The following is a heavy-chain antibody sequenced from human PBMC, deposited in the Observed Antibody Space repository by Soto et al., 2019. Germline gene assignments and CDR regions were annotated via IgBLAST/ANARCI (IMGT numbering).Heavy chain of an antibody. CDR3: ARGRYSSSSLYYGMDV. V-gene: IGHV1-2*02. J-gene: IGHJ6*02. D-gene: IGHD6-6*01. CDR2: INPNSGGT. CDR1: GYTFTGYY. Sequence: VASVKVSCKASGYTFTGYYMHWVRQAPGQGLEWMGWINPNSGGTNYAQKFQGRVTMTRDTSISTAYMELSRLRSDDTAVYYCARGRYSSSSLYYGMDVWGQGTTVTVSS.